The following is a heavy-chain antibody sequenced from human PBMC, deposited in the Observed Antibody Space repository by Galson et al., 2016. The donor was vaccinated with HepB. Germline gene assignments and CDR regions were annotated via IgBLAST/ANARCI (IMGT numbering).Heavy chain of an antibody. CDR1: GFTFSNNA. CDR3: AKDPSQFWSGYSLSY. D-gene: IGHD3-3*01. J-gene: IGHJ4*02. Sequence: SLRLSCAASGFTFSNNAMTWVRQAPGQGLEWVSAISGTGGNTYYADSVKGRFTISRENSKNTLYLQMNSLRAEDTAVYHCAKDPSQFWSGYSLSYWGLGTLVTVSS. V-gene: IGHV3-23*01. CDR2: ISGTGGNT.